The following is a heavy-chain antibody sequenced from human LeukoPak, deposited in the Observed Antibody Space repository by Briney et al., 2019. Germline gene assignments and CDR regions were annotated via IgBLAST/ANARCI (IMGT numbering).Heavy chain of an antibody. J-gene: IGHJ4*02. CDR1: GGSISSSSYY. Sequence: SETLSLTCTVSGGSISSSSYYWGWIRQPPGKGLEWIGSIYYSGSTYYNPSLKSRVTISVDTSKNQFSLKLSSVTAADTAVYYCARLGNVLRFLEWSPAYFDYWGQGTLVTVSS. CDR2: IYYSGST. D-gene: IGHD3-3*01. CDR3: ARLGNVLRFLEWSPAYFDY. V-gene: IGHV4-39*01.